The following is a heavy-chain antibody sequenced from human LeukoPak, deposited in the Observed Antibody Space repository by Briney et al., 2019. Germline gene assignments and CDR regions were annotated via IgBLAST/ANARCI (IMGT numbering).Heavy chain of an antibody. V-gene: IGHV3-23*01. CDR2: ISGSGGST. Sequence: PGGSLRLSCAASGFTFSSYGMSWVRQAPGKGLEWVSAISGSGGSTYYADSVKGRFTISRDNSKNTLYLQMNSLRAEDTAVYYCAKDEQRIVVVVAATATDYWGQGTLVTVSS. CDR1: GFTFSSYG. CDR3: AKDEQRIVVVVAATATDY. J-gene: IGHJ4*02. D-gene: IGHD2-15*01.